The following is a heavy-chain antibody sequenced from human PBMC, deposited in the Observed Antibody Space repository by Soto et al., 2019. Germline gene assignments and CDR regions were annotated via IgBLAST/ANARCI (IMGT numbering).Heavy chain of an antibody. J-gene: IGHJ4*02. V-gene: IGHV2-5*02. Sequence: QITLKESGPTLVKPTQTLTLTCTFSGFSLNARGLGVGWIRQPPGKALEWLAVVYWDEDKGYSPSLKSRLNITKDTSKTQVVLTMTHMDPVDTAPYYCSHTKTPHWLGPRFDSWGQGTMVTVSS. D-gene: IGHD6-19*01. CDR2: VYWDEDK. CDR3: SHTKTPHWLGPRFDS. CDR1: GFSLNARGLG.